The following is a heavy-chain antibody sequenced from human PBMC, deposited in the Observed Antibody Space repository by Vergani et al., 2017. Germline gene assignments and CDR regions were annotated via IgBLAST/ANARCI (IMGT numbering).Heavy chain of an antibody. CDR3: AREAAAGTNDAFDI. Sequence: QVQLVQSGAEVKKPGASVKVSCKASGYTFTGYYMHWVRQAPGQGLEWMGWINPNSGGTNYAQKFQGRVTMTRDTSISTAYLQWSSLKASDTAMYYCAREAAAGTNDAFDIWGQGTMVTVSS. V-gene: IGHV1-2*02. D-gene: IGHD6-13*01. J-gene: IGHJ3*02. CDR2: INPNSGGT. CDR1: GYTFTGYY.